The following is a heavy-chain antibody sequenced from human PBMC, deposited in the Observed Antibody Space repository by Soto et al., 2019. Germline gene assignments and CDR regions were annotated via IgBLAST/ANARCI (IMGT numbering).Heavy chain of an antibody. V-gene: IGHV3-11*06. CDR3: ARSSGRRHVFTFDYGLDV. Sequence: QVQLVESGGGLVEPGGSLRLSCAASGFSVGDNYMTWIRQAPGKGLEWLSYSSSSGGYTNYADSVKGRFTISRDNAKNSLYLPMDSLSAEDTAVYFCARSSGRRHVFTFDYGLDVWGQGTTVTVSS. J-gene: IGHJ6*02. CDR1: GFSVGDNY. CDR2: SSSSGGYT. D-gene: IGHD3-16*01.